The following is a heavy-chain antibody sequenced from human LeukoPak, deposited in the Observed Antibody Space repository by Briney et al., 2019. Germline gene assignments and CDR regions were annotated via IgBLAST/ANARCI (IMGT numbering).Heavy chain of an antibody. V-gene: IGHV3-7*01. CDR2: IKQDGSEK. J-gene: IGHJ4*02. D-gene: IGHD6-19*01. CDR3: ARIFRPYSSGWYFDY. CDR1: GFTFSSYW. Sequence: GGSLRLSCAASGFTFSSYWMSWVRQAPGKGLEWVANIKQDGSEKYYVDSVKGRFTISRDNAKNSLYLQMNSLRAEDTAVYYCARIFRPYSSGWYFDYWGQGTLVTVSS.